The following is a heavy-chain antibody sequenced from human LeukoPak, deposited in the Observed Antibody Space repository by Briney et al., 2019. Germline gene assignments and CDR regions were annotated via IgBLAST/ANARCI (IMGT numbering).Heavy chain of an antibody. V-gene: IGHV1-2*04. Sequence: ASVKVSCKASGYTFTGYYMRWVRQAPGQGLEWMGWINPNSGGTNYAQKFQGWVTMTRDTSISTAYMELSRLKSDDTAVYYCAREYSSSCFDFWGQGTLVTVSS. D-gene: IGHD6-13*01. CDR2: INPNSGGT. J-gene: IGHJ4*02. CDR1: GYTFTGYY. CDR3: AREYSSSCFDF.